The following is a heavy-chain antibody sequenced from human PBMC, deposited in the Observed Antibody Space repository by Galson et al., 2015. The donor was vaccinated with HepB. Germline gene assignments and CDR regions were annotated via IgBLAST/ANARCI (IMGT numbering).Heavy chain of an antibody. D-gene: IGHD3-22*01. CDR1: GYTFTSYG. V-gene: IGHV1-18*04. J-gene: IGHJ6*02. Sequence: SVKVSCKASGYTFTSYGISWVRQAPGQGLEWMGWISAYNGNTNYAQKLQGRVTMTTDTSTSTAYMELRSLRSDDTAVYYCARRYYYDSSVKIYYYYGMDVWGQGTTVTVSS. CDR3: ARRYYYDSSVKIYYYYGMDV. CDR2: ISAYNGNT.